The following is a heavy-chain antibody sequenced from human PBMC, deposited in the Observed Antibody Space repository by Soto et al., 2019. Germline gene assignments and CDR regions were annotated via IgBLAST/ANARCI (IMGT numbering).Heavy chain of an antibody. Sequence: PSETLCLTCAVSGGSISSSNWWGWVRQPPGKGLEWIGEIYHSGSTNYNPSLKSRVTISVDKSKNQFSLKLSSVTAADTAVYYCAGQLWFGDLPIDHWGQGTLVTVPS. V-gene: IGHV4-4*02. CDR3: AGQLWFGDLPIDH. D-gene: IGHD3-10*01. CDR1: GGSISSSNW. CDR2: IYHSGST. J-gene: IGHJ4*02.